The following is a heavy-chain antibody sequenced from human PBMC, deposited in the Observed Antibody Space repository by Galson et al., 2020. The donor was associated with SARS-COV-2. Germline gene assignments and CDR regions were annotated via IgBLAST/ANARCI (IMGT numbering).Heavy chain of an antibody. CDR1: DVSISNYY. CDR3: ARYYDFWSGYNGLDA. D-gene: IGHD3-3*01. Sequence: SETLSLTCTVSDVSISNYYWSWMRQAPGKGLEWIGYICYSGSTNYNPALKSRVTMSVDTSKNQFSLKLSSVTAADTAVYYCARYYDFWSGYNGLDAWGQGTTVTVSS. CDR2: ICYSGST. J-gene: IGHJ6*02. V-gene: IGHV4-59*01.